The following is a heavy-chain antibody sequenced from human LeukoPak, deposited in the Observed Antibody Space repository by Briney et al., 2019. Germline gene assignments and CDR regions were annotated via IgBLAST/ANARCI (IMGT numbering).Heavy chain of an antibody. V-gene: IGHV3-23*01. CDR1: GFTFSSYA. D-gene: IGHD2-15*01. J-gene: IGHJ4*02. Sequence: PGGSLRLSCAASGFTFSSYAMSWVRQAPGKGLEWVSAISGSGGSTYYADSVKGRFTISRDNSKNTLHLQVNSLRAEDTAVYYCAKDHLGYCSGGSCSTAYFDYWGQGTLVTVSS. CDR3: AKDHLGYCSGGSCSTAYFDY. CDR2: ISGSGGST.